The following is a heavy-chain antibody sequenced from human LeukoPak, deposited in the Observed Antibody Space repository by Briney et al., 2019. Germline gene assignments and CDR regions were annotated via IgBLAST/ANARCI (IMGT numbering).Heavy chain of an antibody. Sequence: SETLSLTCAVYGGSFSGYYWSWIRQPPGKGLEWIGEINHSGSTNYNPSLKSRVTISVDTSKNQFSLKLSSVTAADTAVYYCASYYDIYNWFDPWGQGTLVTVSS. CDR3: ASYYDIYNWFDP. CDR1: GGSFSGYY. CDR2: INHSGST. D-gene: IGHD3-9*01. J-gene: IGHJ5*02. V-gene: IGHV4-34*01.